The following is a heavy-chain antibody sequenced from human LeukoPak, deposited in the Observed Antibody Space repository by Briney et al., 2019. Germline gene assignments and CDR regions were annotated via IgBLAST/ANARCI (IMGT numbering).Heavy chain of an antibody. CDR2: ISYDGSNK. CDR1: GFTFSSYA. J-gene: IGHJ4*02. D-gene: IGHD6-19*01. V-gene: IGHV3-30*04. CDR3: ARDHYSSGWYGGLDY. Sequence: GGSLRLSCAASGFTFSSYAMHWVRQAPGKGLEWVAVISYDGSNKYYADSVKGRFTISRDNSKNTLYLQMNSLRAEDTAVYYCARDHYSSGWYGGLDYWGQGTLVTVSS.